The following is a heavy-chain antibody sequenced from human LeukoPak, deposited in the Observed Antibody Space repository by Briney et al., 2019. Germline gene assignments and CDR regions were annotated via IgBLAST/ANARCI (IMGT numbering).Heavy chain of an antibody. Sequence: GGSLRPSCAASGFTFSSYSMNWVRQAPGKGLEWVSSISSSSSYIYYADSVKGRFTISRDNAKNSLYLQMSSLRAEDTAVYYCARSWLLAAAGTYDYWGQGTLVTVSS. CDR3: ARSWLLAAAGTYDY. CDR2: ISSSSSYI. CDR1: GFTFSSYS. V-gene: IGHV3-21*01. J-gene: IGHJ4*02. D-gene: IGHD6-13*01.